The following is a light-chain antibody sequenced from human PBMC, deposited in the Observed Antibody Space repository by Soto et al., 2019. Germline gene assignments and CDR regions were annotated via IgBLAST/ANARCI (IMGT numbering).Light chain of an antibody. J-gene: IGKJ4*01. CDR3: MQALQTPLN. CDR2: LGS. V-gene: IGKV2-28*01. CDR1: QSLLHSNGYNY. Sequence: DIVMTQSPLSLPVTPGEPASISCRSSQSLLHSNGYNYLDWYLQKPGQSPQLLIYLGSNRASGVPDRFSGSGSGTDFTLKISRVEDEDVGVYYCMQALQTPLNFGGGTKADIK.